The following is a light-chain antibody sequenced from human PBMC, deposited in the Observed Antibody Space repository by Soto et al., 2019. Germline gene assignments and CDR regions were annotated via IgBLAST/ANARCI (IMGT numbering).Light chain of an antibody. CDR1: SSNIGAGYD. Sequence: QSVLTQPPSVSGAPGQRVTISCTGSSSNIGAGYDVHWYQQLPGTAPKLLIYGNNNRPSGVPDRFSVSKSGTSASLAVTGLQAEDEADYYCQSYATGLSVLYVFGTGTKLTVL. CDR3: QSYATGLSVLYV. CDR2: GNN. V-gene: IGLV1-40*01. J-gene: IGLJ1*01.